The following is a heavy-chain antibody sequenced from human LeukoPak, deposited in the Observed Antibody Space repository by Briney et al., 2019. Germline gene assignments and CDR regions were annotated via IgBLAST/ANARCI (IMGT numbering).Heavy chain of an antibody. V-gene: IGHV4-34*01. CDR2: INHSGST. CDR3: ARVRGKYYYGSGRLGFFDY. CDR1: GGSFGGYY. D-gene: IGHD3-10*01. J-gene: IGHJ4*02. Sequence: SETLSLTCAVYGGSFGGYYWSWIRQPPGKGLEWMGEINHSGSTNYNPSLKSRVTISVDTSKNQFSLKLSSVTAADTAVYYCARVRGKYYYGSGRLGFFDYWGQGTLVTVSS.